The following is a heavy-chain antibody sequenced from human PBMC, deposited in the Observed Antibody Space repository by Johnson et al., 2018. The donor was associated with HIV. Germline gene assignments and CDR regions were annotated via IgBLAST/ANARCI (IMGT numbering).Heavy chain of an antibody. V-gene: IGHV3-7*02. CDR2: IKEDGSEK. CDR1: GFTFGTYW. J-gene: IGHJ3*02. Sequence: VQLVESGGGLVQPGGSLRLSCAASGFTFGTYWMSWVRQAPGKGLEWVTNIKEDGSEKYYVDSVRGRFTISRDNAKNSLYLQMNSLRAEDTAVYYCARLRAEAQFDAFDIWGQGTMVTVSS. CDR3: ARLRAEAQFDAFDI. D-gene: IGHD5-24*01.